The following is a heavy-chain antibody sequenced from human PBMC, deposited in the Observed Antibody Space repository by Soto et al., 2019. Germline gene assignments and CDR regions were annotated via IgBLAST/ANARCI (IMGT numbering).Heavy chain of an antibody. V-gene: IGHV4-59*01. D-gene: IGHD2-15*01. Sequence: QVQLQESGPGLVKPSETLSLTCTVSGGSISSYYWSWIRQPPGKGLEWIGYIYYSGSTNYNPSPKSRVTISVDTSKNQFSLKLSSVTAADTAVYYCARRGGPPYGMDVWGQGTTVTVSS. CDR2: IYYSGST. CDR1: GGSISSYY. CDR3: ARRGGPPYGMDV. J-gene: IGHJ6*02.